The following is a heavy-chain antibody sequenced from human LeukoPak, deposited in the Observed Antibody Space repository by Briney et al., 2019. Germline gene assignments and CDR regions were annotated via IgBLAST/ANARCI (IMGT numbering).Heavy chain of an antibody. CDR3: AREVSEGFDF. J-gene: IGHJ4*02. Sequence: GGSLRLSCAASGFTFSDYYMSWIRQAPGKGLEWVSYISNSGSTIYYPDSVKGRFTISRDNARNSLYLQMNSLRADDTALYYCAREVSEGFDFWGQGTLVTVSS. CDR1: GFTFSDYY. V-gene: IGHV3-11*04. D-gene: IGHD3-22*01. CDR2: ISNSGSTI.